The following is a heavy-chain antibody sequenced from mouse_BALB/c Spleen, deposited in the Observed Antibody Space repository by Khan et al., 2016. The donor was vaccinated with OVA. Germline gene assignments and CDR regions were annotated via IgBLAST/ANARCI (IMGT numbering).Heavy chain of an antibody. V-gene: IGHV1S135*01. CDR3: KSDSYVAWFTY. CDR1: GYSFTSYY. CDR2: IDPFSGGT. J-gene: IGHJ3*01. D-gene: IGHD2-12*01. Sequence: EVQLQESGPELMQPGASVKISCKASGYSFTSYYIHWVMQSHGKSLEWIGYIDPFSGGTTSNQKFKGKAKLTVDKSSSTAYIHLSNLTSEASEVYYYKSDSYVAWFTYWGQGTLVTVSA.